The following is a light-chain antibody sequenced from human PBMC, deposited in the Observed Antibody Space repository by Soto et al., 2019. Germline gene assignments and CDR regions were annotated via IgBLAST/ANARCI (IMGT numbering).Light chain of an antibody. CDR1: QSVSSY. CDR2: GAS. Sequence: EVVLTQSPATLSLSPCEIATLSCRASQSVSSYLAWYQQKPGQAPRLLIYGASFRATGMPARFSGSGFGTEFTLTISSLQSEDFAVYYCQQYNNWPRTFGQGTKVDIK. CDR3: QQYNNWPRT. J-gene: IGKJ1*01. V-gene: IGKV3-15*01.